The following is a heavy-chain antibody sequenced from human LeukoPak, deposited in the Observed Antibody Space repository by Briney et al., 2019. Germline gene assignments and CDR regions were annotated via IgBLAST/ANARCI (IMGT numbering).Heavy chain of an antibody. CDR3: AKTIRDILTGYFDI. CDR1: GFTFSSYG. V-gene: IGHV3-30*02. Sequence: GGSLRLSCAASGFTFSSYGMHWVRQAPGKGLEWVAFIRYDGSNKYYADSVKGRFTISRDNSKNTLYLQMNSLRAEDTAVYYCAKTIRDILTGYFDIWGQGTMVTVSS. D-gene: IGHD3-9*01. CDR2: IRYDGSNK. J-gene: IGHJ3*02.